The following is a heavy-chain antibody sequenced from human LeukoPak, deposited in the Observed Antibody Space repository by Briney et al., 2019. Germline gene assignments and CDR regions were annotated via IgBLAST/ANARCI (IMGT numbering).Heavy chain of an antibody. D-gene: IGHD2-15*01. CDR3: ARGPYCGGGTCFSLGEFDP. V-gene: IGHV3-23*01. J-gene: IGHJ5*02. Sequence: PGGSLRLSCAASGFTFSRYGMTWVRQAPGKGLEWVSTISDSGGSTYYADSVKGRFTISRDNSKNTFYLQMNSLRADDTAVYSCARGPYCGGGTCFSLGEFDPWGQGTLVTVSS. CDR2: ISDSGGST. CDR1: GFTFSRYG.